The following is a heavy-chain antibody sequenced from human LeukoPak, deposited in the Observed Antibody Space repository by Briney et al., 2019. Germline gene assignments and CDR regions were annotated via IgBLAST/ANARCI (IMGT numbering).Heavy chain of an antibody. CDR2: IYYSGST. Sequence: PSETLSLTCTVSGGSISSYYWSWIRQPPGKGLEWIGYIYYSGSTNYNPSLKSRVTISVDTSKNQFSLKLSSVTAADTAVYYCARLGDRYYYGSGSYRAPMIDYWGQGTLVTVSS. J-gene: IGHJ4*02. V-gene: IGHV4-59*08. CDR1: GGSISSYY. D-gene: IGHD3-10*01. CDR3: ARLGDRYYYGSGSYRAPMIDY.